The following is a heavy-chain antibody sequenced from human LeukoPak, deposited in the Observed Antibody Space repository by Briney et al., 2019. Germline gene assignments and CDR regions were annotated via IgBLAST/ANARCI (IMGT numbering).Heavy chain of an antibody. Sequence: GGTLRLSCAAPGFTFSTNVMSWGCHPPAKGLEWVSTISGCGGGTFYADPAKDRLTISRDNSNNPLYLQMHSLRFEGAAVFYSARAQWRRSDYWGQGTLVTVSS. CDR3: ARAQWRRSDY. CDR1: GFTFSTNV. V-gene: IGHV3-23*01. CDR2: ISGCGGGT. J-gene: IGHJ4*02. D-gene: IGHD5-12*01.